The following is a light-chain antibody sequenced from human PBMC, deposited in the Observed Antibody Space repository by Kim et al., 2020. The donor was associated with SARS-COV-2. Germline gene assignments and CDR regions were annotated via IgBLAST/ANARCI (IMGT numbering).Light chain of an antibody. CDR1: SANIGNNY. CDR2: DNK. CDR3: GTWDSSLGAVV. J-gene: IGLJ2*01. Sequence: GQKDASSCAGSSANIGNNYVSWYQQLPGTAPKILIYDNKKRPSGIPDRFSGSKSGTSATLGITGLQTGDEADYYCGTWDSSLGAVVFGGGTQLTVL. V-gene: IGLV1-51*01.